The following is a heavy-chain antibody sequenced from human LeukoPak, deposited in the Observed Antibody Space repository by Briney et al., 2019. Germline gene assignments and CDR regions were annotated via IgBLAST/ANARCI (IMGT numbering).Heavy chain of an antibody. CDR2: INTAGST. J-gene: IGHJ6*03. D-gene: IGHD6-13*01. Sequence: GGSLRLSCEVSGLTFSNVWMHWVRQAPGQGLVWVSRINTAGSTVYADPVKGRFTISRDNAKNMVYLQMNSLRAEDTAVYYCARDPTYSQYMDVWGKGTTVAVSS. CDR1: GLTFSNVW. CDR3: ARDPTYSQYMDV. V-gene: IGHV3-74*01.